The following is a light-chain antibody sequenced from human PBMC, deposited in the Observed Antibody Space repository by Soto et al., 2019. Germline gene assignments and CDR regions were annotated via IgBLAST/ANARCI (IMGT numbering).Light chain of an antibody. Sequence: EIVLTQSPGTLSLSPGERATLSCRASQSVSSIYLAWYQQKPGQAPRLVIYAASSRATGIPDRFSGSGSGTDFTLTISRVEPEDFSVYYCQQYIRSPHKMYTFGQGTKLEIK. V-gene: IGKV3-20*01. CDR1: QSVSSIY. J-gene: IGKJ2*01. CDR2: AAS. CDR3: QQYIRSPHKMYT.